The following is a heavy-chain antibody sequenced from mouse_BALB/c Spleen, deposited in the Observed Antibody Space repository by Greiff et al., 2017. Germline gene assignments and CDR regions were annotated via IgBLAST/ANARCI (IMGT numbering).Heavy chain of an antibody. Sequence: EVQLQESGGGLVQPGGSRKLSCAASGFTFSSFGMHWVRQAPEKGLEWVAYISSGSSTIYYADTVKGRFTISRDNPKNTLFLQMTSLRSEDTAMYYCARVYYGNYGYFDVWGAGTTVTVSS. D-gene: IGHD2-1*01. V-gene: IGHV5-17*02. CDR3: ARVYYGNYGYFDV. CDR2: ISSGSSTI. J-gene: IGHJ1*01. CDR1: GFTFSSFG.